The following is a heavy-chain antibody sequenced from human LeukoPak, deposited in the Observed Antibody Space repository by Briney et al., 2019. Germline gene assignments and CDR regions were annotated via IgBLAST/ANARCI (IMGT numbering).Heavy chain of an antibody. J-gene: IGHJ4*02. V-gene: IGHV5-51*01. CDR1: GYRFSTFW. Sequence: PGESLKISCRSSGYRFSTFWIGWVRQVPGKGPEWMGVIYPDDSDTRYSPSFQGQVTISVDKSTTTAYLQWHSLTASDTAMYYCARYYGYDIDSWGQGTLVIVSS. CDR2: IYPDDSDT. D-gene: IGHD5-12*01. CDR3: ARYYGYDIDS.